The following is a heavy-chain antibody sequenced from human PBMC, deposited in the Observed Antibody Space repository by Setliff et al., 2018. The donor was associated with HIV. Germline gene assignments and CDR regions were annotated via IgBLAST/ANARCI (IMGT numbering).Heavy chain of an antibody. Sequence: KPSETLSLTCAVYGGSFSGYYWSWVRQPPGKGLEWIGSMYYSGSTYYTPSLKSRITISLDTSKNQFSLRMRSVTAADTAVYYCARVFVDTAVLRVLEYYFDSWGRGTLVTVSS. J-gene: IGHJ4*02. D-gene: IGHD5-18*01. CDR2: MYYSGST. CDR1: GGSFSGYY. V-gene: IGHV4-34*01. CDR3: ARVFVDTAVLRVLEYYFDS.